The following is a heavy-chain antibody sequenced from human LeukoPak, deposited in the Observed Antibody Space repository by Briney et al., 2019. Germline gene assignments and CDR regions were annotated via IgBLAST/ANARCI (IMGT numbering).Heavy chain of an antibody. J-gene: IGHJ4*02. V-gene: IGHV4-59*01. CDR2: ISYSGST. CDR1: GASITTYY. D-gene: IGHD6-19*01. Sequence: PSETLSLTCTVSGASITTYYWSWIRQPPGKGLEWIGYISYSGSTNNNPSLKSRVTTSLDTSKNQLSLKVTSVTAADSAVYYCTGSSGWSGVLDYWGQGTLVTVSS. CDR3: TGSSGWSGVLDY.